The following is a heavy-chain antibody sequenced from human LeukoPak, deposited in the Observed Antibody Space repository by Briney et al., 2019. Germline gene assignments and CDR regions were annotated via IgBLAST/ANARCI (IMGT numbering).Heavy chain of an antibody. CDR2: MNPKSGNT. CDR3: ARGSGWLSGMDF. V-gene: IGHV1-8*01. J-gene: IGHJ4*02. D-gene: IGHD6-19*01. Sequence: ASVKVSCKASGYTFTNYDINWVRQATGQGLEWMGWMNPKSGNTGYAQRLLGRVTLTRNTSITTAYMELRSLTSDDTAVYFCARGSGWLSGMDFWGQGNQVTVSS. CDR1: GYTFTNYD.